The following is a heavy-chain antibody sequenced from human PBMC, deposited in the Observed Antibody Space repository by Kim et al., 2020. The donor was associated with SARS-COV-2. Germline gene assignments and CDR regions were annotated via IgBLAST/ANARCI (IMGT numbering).Heavy chain of an antibody. Sequence: SETLSLTCTVSGGSISSYYWSWIRQPPGKGLEWIGYIYYSGSTNYNPSLKSRVTISVDTSKNQFSLKLSSVTAADTAVYYCARGEWGIAAAATAAGGFDPWGQGTLVTVSS. D-gene: IGHD6-13*01. V-gene: IGHV4-59*01. CDR2: IYYSGST. J-gene: IGHJ5*02. CDR1: GGSISSYY. CDR3: ARGEWGIAAAATAAGGFDP.